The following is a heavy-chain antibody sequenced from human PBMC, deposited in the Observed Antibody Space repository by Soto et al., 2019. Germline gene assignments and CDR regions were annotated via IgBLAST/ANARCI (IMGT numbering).Heavy chain of an antibody. D-gene: IGHD3-16*01. CDR3: ARARSYDYVWGSFFS. CDR2: ISYDGSNK. J-gene: IGHJ4*02. Sequence: WGSLRLSCAASGFTFSSYAMHWVRQAPGKGLEWVAVISYDGSNKYYADSVKGRFTISRDNSKNTLYLQMNSLRAEDTAVYYCARARSYDYVWGSFFSWGQGTLVTVSS. CDR1: GFTFSSYA. V-gene: IGHV3-30-3*01.